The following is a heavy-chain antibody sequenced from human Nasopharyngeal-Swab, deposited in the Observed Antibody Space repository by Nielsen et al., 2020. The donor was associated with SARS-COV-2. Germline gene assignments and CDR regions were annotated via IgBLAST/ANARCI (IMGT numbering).Heavy chain of an antibody. CDR2: INHSGST. Sequence: WIRQPPGKGLGWIGEINHSGSTNYNPSLKSRVTISVGTSKNQFSLKLSSVTAADTAVYYCARDPGSGSFYFDYWGQGTLVTVSS. J-gene: IGHJ4*02. V-gene: IGHV4-34*01. D-gene: IGHD3-22*01. CDR3: ARDPGSGSFYFDY.